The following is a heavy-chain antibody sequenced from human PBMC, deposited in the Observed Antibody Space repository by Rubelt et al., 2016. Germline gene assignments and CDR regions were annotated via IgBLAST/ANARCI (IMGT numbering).Heavy chain of an antibody. CDR3: AKAILPHVDSSEDYFDY. Sequence: NSGSIGYADSVKGRFTISRDNAKNSLYLQMNSLRAEDTALYYCAKAILPHVDSSEDYFDYWGQGTLVTVSS. CDR2: NSGSI. J-gene: IGHJ4*02. V-gene: IGHV3-9*01. D-gene: IGHD2-21*01.